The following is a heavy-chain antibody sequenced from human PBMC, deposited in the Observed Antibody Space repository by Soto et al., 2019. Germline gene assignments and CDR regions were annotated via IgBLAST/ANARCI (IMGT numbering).Heavy chain of an antibody. CDR2: ISYSGTT. D-gene: IGHD3-10*01. CDR1: GGSISSDDYY. V-gene: IGHV4-30-4*01. Sequence: QVQLQELGPRLVKPSQTLSLTCTVSGGSISSDDYYWSWIRQPPGKGPEWVGYISYSGTTDYNPSLKSRIAISLDTSKRQFSLQLSSVTAADTAVYFCARWSGVGVAGMDVWGQGTMVTVSS. J-gene: IGHJ6*02. CDR3: ARWSGVGVAGMDV.